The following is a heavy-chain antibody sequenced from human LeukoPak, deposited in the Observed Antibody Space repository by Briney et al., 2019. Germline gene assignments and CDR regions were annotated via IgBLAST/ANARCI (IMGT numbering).Heavy chain of an antibody. CDR2: ISANGGST. CDR3: ARASNDY. V-gene: IGHV3-23*01. J-gene: IGHJ4*02. CDR1: GGTFSSYA. Sequence: SCKASGGTFSSYAMSWVRQAPGKGLEWVSTISANGGSTYYADSVKGRFTISRDNSKNTLYLQMNSLRAEDTAVYYCARASNDYWGQGTLVTVSS.